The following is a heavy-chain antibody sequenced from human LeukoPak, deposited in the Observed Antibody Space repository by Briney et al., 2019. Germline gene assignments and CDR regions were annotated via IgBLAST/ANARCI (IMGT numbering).Heavy chain of an antibody. CDR2: IKEDGSEK. CDR3: ASRFLGY. V-gene: IGHV3-7*05. CDR1: GFTFSGDF. Sequence: AGGSLRLSCAASGFTFSGDFMNWVRQAPGKGLEWVATIKEDGSEKYYVDSVKGRFTISRDNAKNSLYLRMNSLRAEDTAIYYCASRFLGYWGQGTLVTVSS. J-gene: IGHJ4*02. D-gene: IGHD2-21*01.